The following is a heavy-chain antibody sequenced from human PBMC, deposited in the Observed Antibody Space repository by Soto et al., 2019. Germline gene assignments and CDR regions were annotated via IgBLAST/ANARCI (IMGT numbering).Heavy chain of an antibody. CDR3: ARDDEYDDNGLDY. D-gene: IGHD3-3*01. CDR2: IVNHGGDK. V-gene: IGHV3-33*08. Sequence: PGGSLILSCAASGFTFSSYGMNWVRQAPGKGLEWVAVIVNHGGDKKYGDSVKGRFTVARDNSNNMLYLEMNSLRADDTAVYYCARDDEYDDNGLDYWGQGTLVTVSS. J-gene: IGHJ4*02. CDR1: GFTFSSYG.